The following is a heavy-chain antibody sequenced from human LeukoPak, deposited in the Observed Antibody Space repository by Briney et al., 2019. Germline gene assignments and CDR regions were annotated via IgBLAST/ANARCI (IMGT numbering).Heavy chain of an antibody. CDR1: GYTFTSYG. Sequence: ASVTVSCKASGYTFTSYGISWVRQAPGQGLEWMGWISAYNGNTNYAQKLQGRVTMTTDTSTSTAYMELRSLRSDDTAVYYCARDGSSSWYYYYYYMDVWGKGTTVTVSS. D-gene: IGHD6-13*01. V-gene: IGHV1-18*01. CDR2: ISAYNGNT. J-gene: IGHJ6*03. CDR3: ARDGSSSWYYYYYYMDV.